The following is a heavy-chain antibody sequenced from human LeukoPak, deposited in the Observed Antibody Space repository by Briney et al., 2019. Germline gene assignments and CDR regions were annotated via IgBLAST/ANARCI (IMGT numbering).Heavy chain of an antibody. J-gene: IGHJ4*02. D-gene: IGHD2-15*01. CDR3: AKGGCRGTCNPLAY. Sequence: GGSLRLSCAASGFTFSGSGMSWVRQAPGKGLEWISSSGDSDGSTYHADSLKGRFTISRDNSKNTLYLQMNNLRAEDTAVYYCAKGGCRGTCNPLAYWGQGALVTVSP. CDR1: GFTFSGSG. CDR2: SGDSDGST. V-gene: IGHV3-23*01.